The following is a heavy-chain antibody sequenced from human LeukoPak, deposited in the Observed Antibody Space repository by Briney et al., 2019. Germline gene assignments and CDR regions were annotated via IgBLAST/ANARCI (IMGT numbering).Heavy chain of an antibody. J-gene: IGHJ4*02. D-gene: IGHD3-22*01. CDR1: GFTFSSYS. V-gene: IGHV3-21*01. CDR2: ISSSSSYI. CDR3: ARDLRRSYDSSGYYEDY. Sequence: GGSLRLSCAASGFTFSSYSMNWVRQAPGKGLEWVSSISSSSSYIYYADSVKGRFTIPRDNAKNSLYLQMNSLRAEDTAVYYCARDLRRSYDSSGYYEDYWGQGTLVTVSS.